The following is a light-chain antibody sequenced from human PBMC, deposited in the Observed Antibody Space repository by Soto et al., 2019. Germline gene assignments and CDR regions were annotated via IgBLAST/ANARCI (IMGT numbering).Light chain of an antibody. J-gene: IGLJ1*01. CDR2: DVS. V-gene: IGLV2-14*01. Sequence: QSALTQPASVSGSPGQAITISCTGTSSDVGGYTYVSWYQQHPGKAPKFIIYDVSYRPSGVSNRFSGSKSGNTASLTISGLQAEDEADYYCSSYTTSNTRQIVFGTGTKLTVL. CDR3: SSYTTSNTRQIV. CDR1: SSDVGGYTY.